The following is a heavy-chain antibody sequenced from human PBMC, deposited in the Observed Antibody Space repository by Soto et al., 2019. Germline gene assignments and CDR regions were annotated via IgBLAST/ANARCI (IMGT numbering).Heavy chain of an antibody. D-gene: IGHD3-10*01. CDR1: GFTFSDYY. CDR2: ITTSGGTR. V-gene: IGHV3-11*01. Sequence: GGSLRLSCAASGFTFSDYYMSWIRQAPGKGLEWISYITTSGGTRYYADSVTGRFTICRANAKNSLYLQMNSLRADDTAVYYCARDYAGSGHFDCWGQGTLVTVSS. J-gene: IGHJ4*02. CDR3: ARDYAGSGHFDC.